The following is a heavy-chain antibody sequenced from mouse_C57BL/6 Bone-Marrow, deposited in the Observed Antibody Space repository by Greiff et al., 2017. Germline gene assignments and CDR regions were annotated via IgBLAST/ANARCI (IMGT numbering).Heavy chain of an antibody. CDR3: ARCGSSYGWYFDV. Sequence: VQLQQSGPELVKPGASVKISCKASGYTFTDYYMNWVKQSHGKSLEWIGDINPNNGGTSYNQKFKGKATLTVDKSSSTAYMELRSLTSEDSAVYYCARCGSSYGWYFDVWGTGTTVTVSS. CDR1: GYTFTDYY. CDR2: INPNNGGT. J-gene: IGHJ1*03. D-gene: IGHD1-1*01. V-gene: IGHV1-26*01.